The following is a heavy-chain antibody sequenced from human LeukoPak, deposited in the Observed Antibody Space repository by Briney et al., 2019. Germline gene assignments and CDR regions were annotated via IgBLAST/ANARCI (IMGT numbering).Heavy chain of an antibody. CDR1: GGSISSYY. J-gene: IGHJ5*02. V-gene: IGHV4-59*01. Sequence: SETLSRTSTVSGGSISSYYWSCSGHHPGKGREWFGYIFHSEATNYHPSIKSRVTISIDTSKTQFSLNRSAVTAADTAVYYCARGGYGYIVDPGGQGTLLTVSS. CDR2: IFHSEAT. D-gene: IGHD5-24*01. CDR3: ARGGYGYIVDP.